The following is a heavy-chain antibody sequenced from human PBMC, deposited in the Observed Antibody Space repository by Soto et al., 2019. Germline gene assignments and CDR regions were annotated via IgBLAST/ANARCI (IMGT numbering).Heavy chain of an antibody. J-gene: IGHJ4*02. D-gene: IGHD6-19*01. CDR1: GFTVSSNY. CDR2: IYSGGST. CDR3: ARDWVAVAGTWEDY. Sequence: EVQLVESGGGLVQPGGSLRLSCAASGFTVSSNYMSWVRQAPGKGLEWVSVIYSGGSTYYADSVKGRFTISRDNSKNTLYLQMNSLRAEDTAVYYCARDWVAVAGTWEDYWGQGTLVTVSS. V-gene: IGHV3-66*01.